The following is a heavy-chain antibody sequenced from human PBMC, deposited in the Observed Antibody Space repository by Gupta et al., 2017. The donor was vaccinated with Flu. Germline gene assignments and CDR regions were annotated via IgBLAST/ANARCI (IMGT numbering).Heavy chain of an antibody. CDR2: INHSGST. Sequence: QVQLQQWGAGLLKPSETLSLPCAVYGGSFSGYYWSWIRQPPGKGLEWIGEINHSGSTNYNPSLKSRVTISVDTSKNQFSLKLSSVTAADTAVYYCARGPGMVTGTSSSYDGMDVWGQGTTVTVSS. CDR3: ARGPGMVTGTSSSYDGMDV. J-gene: IGHJ6*02. V-gene: IGHV4-34*01. D-gene: IGHD1-20*01. CDR1: GGSFSGYY.